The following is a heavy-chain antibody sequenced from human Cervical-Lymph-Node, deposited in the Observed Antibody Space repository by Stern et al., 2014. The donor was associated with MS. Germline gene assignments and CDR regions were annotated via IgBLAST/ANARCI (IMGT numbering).Heavy chain of an antibody. D-gene: IGHD3-3*01. CDR2: FDPEDGET. CDR3: ATDRDDFRSGYSAPTKGYGLDV. V-gene: IGHV1-24*01. Sequence: QVQLMQSGAEVKKPGASVKVSCKVSGYTLTELSMHWVRQAPGKGLEWMGGFDPEDGETIHAQKFQGRVTMTDDTSTDTAYMELSSLRSEDTAVYYCATDRDDFRSGYSAPTKGYGLDVWGQGTTVTVTS. J-gene: IGHJ6*02. CDR1: GYTLTELS.